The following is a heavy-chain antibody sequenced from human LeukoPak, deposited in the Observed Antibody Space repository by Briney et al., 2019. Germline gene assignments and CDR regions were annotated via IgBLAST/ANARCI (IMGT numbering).Heavy chain of an antibody. J-gene: IGHJ3*02. CDR3: ARVRGGSGRSYAADAFDI. CDR1: GFTFSSYW. CDR2: INSDGSRT. Sequence: PGGSLRLSCAASGFTFSSYWMHWVRQASGKGLVWVSRINSDGSRTSYADSVKGRFTISRDNAKSTLYLQMNSLRAEDTAVYYCARVRGGSGRSYAADAFDIWGQGTMVTVSS. V-gene: IGHV3-74*01. D-gene: IGHD1-26*01.